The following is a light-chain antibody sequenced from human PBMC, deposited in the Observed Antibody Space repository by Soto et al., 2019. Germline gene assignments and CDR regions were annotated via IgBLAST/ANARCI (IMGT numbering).Light chain of an antibody. V-gene: IGKV1-5*03. Sequence: DIQITHSPSTLSASVGDRVTITCRASQSISSWLAWYQQKPGKAPKLLIYKASTLQSGVPSRFSGSRSGTEFTLAISSLQPDDSATYYCQQYNDNWTFGQGTKV. CDR3: QQYNDNWT. CDR2: KAS. CDR1: QSISSW. J-gene: IGKJ1*01.